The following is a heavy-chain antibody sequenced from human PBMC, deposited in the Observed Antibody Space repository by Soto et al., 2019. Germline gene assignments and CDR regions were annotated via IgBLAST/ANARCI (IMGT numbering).Heavy chain of an antibody. CDR1: GYTFISYD. J-gene: IGHJ6*03. Sequence: ASVKVSSKASGYTFISYDINWVRQATGQGLEWMGWMNPNSGNTGYAQKFQGRVTMTRNTSISTAYMELSSLRSEDTAVYYCARGAGKPYYYYYYMDVWGKGTTVTVSS. V-gene: IGHV1-8*01. D-gene: IGHD6-13*01. CDR3: ARGAGKPYYYYYYMDV. CDR2: MNPNSGNT.